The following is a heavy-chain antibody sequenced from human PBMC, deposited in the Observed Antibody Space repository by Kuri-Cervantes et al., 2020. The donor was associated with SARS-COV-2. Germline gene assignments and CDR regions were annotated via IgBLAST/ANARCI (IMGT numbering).Heavy chain of an antibody. Sequence: LRLSCAVYGGSFSGYYWSWIRQPPGKGLEWIGYISFSGDTYSSPSLKSRLTISVDTSKNQFSLKLSSVTAADSAVYYCAMSGYYSRGVTYYYMDVWDKGTTVTVSS. V-gene: IGHV4-34*09. J-gene: IGHJ6*03. CDR3: AMSGYYSRGVTYYYMDV. CDR2: ISFSGDT. CDR1: GGSFSGYY. D-gene: IGHD3-22*01.